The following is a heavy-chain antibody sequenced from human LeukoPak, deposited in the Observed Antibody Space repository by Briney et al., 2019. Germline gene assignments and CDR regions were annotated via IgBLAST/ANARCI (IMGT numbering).Heavy chain of an antibody. J-gene: IGHJ6*03. D-gene: IGHD3-16*02. V-gene: IGHV3-21*01. Sequence: GGXLRLSCAASGFTFSSYSMNWVRQAPGKGLEWVSSISSSSSYIYYADSVKGGFTISRDNAKKSLYMQMNRLRAEDTAVYYCARASGDYVWGSYRWNYYYYMDVWGKGTTVTVSS. CDR3: ARASGDYVWGSYRWNYYYYMDV. CDR1: GFTFSSYS. CDR2: ISSSSSYI.